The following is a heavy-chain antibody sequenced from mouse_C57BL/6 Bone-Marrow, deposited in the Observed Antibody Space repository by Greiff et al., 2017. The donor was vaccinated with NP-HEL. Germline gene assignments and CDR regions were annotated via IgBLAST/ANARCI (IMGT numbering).Heavy chain of an antibody. CDR2: IDPENGDT. CDR1: GFNIKDDY. V-gene: IGHV14-4*01. Sequence: VQLKQSGAELVRPGASVKLSCTASGFNIKDDYMHWVKQRPEQGLEWIGWIDPENGDTEYASKFQGKATITADTSSNTAYLQLSSLTSEDTDVYYCTTCLGRPDYWGQGTTLTVSS. CDR3: TTCLGRPDY. J-gene: IGHJ2*01. D-gene: IGHD4-1*01.